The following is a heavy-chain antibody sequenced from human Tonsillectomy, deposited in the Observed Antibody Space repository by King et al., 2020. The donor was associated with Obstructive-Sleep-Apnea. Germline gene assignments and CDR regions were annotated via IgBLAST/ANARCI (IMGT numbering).Heavy chain of an antibody. J-gene: IGHJ4*02. CDR3: ARHGTGTAAGRSFDY. V-gene: IGHV4-39*01. Sequence: QLQESGPGLVKPSETLSLTCTVSGGSISSSSYYWDWIRQPPGKGLEWIGSIYYSGSTYYNPSLKSRVTISVDTSKNQFSLKLSSVTAADTAVYYCARHGTGTAAGRSFDYLGQGTLVTVSS. CDR1: GGSISSSSYY. D-gene: IGHD6-13*01. CDR2: IYYSGST.